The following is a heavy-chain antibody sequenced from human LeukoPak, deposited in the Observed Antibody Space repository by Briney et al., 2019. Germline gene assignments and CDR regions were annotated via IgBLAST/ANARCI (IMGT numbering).Heavy chain of an antibody. CDR3: TTDWTLGTY. J-gene: IGHJ4*02. D-gene: IGHD3/OR15-3a*01. Sequence: GGSLRLSCAASGFTFSNAWMSWVRQAPGKGLEWVGRIKSKTDVGTTDYAAPVNGSFTILRDDLKNTLYLQMNSLRSEDTAVYYCTTDWTLGTYWGQGTLVTVSS. CDR1: GFTFSNAW. V-gene: IGHV3-15*01. CDR2: IKSKTDVGTT.